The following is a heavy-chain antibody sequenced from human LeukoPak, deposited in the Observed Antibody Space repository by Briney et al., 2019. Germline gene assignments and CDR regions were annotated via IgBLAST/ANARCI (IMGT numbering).Heavy chain of an antibody. Sequence: GSLRLSCAASGFTFSSYAMYWVRQAPGKGLEWVSGIFGSGGSTHYADSVKGRFTISRDNGKNSLFLQMDSLRVEDTAVYYCAKVSGSGWHFDHWGQGTLVTVSS. J-gene: IGHJ4*02. V-gene: IGHV3-23*01. CDR2: IFGSGGST. CDR3: AKVSGSGWHFDH. D-gene: IGHD6-19*01. CDR1: GFTFSSYA.